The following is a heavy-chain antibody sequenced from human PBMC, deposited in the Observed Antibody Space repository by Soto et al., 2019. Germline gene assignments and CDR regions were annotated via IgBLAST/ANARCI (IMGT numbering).Heavy chain of an antibody. Sequence: TGGSLRLSCAASGFTFSSYGMHWVRQAPGKGLEWVAVIWYDGSNKYYADSVKGRFTISRDNSKNTLYLQMNSLRAEDTAVYYCARYCSSTSCYVDYYYYGMDVWGQGTSVTVSS. CDR1: GFTFSSYG. V-gene: IGHV3-33*01. J-gene: IGHJ6*02. CDR2: IWYDGSNK. CDR3: ARYCSSTSCYVDYYYYGMDV. D-gene: IGHD2-2*01.